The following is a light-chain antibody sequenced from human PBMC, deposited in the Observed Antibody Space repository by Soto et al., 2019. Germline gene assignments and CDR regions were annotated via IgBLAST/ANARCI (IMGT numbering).Light chain of an antibody. J-gene: IGKJ5*01. CDR1: QSVSSSY. CDR3: QQYNNWPIT. Sequence: EVVRAQSPGTLSLSPGERANLSCRASQSVSSSYLAWYQQKPGQAPRLLIYGASTRATGIPARFSGSWSGTEFTLTISCLQSEDFAVYYCQQYNNWPITFGQGTRLEI. V-gene: IGKV3-15*01. CDR2: GAS.